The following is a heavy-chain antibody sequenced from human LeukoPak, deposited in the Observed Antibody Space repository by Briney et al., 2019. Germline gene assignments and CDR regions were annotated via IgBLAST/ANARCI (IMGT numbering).Heavy chain of an antibody. V-gene: IGHV3-30*02. J-gene: IGHJ1*01. CDR3: AKDEAQCFQH. Sequence: GGSLRLSCAASGFTFSNYGMHWVRQAPGKGLEWVAFIRNDDGSNKYYADCVKGRFTISRDNSKNTVHLQMNSLRVEDTAVYYCAKDEAQCFQHWGQGTLVTVSA. CDR2: IRNDDGSNK. CDR1: GFTFSNYG.